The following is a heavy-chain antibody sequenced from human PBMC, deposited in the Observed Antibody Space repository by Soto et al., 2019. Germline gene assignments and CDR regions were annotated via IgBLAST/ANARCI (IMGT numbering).Heavy chain of an antibody. CDR3: AKELSSCSCGSCYRGFDF. Sequence: EVPLLGSGGGLVQPGGYLRLSCAASGFPFSPYPMTWVRQAPGKGLEWVSSIGAGADVTYYADSVKGRLTISRDNYKDTLFLQMNSLRADDTAVYYCAKELSSCSCGSCYRGFDFGCQGTLVTVSS. D-gene: IGHD2-15*01. CDR1: GFPFSPYP. CDR2: IGAGADVT. J-gene: IGHJ4*02. V-gene: IGHV3-23*01.